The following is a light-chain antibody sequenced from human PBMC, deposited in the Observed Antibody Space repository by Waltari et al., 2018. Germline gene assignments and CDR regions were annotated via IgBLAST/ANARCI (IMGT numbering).Light chain of an antibody. Sequence: QSALTQPASVSGSPGQSITISCTGTNTDVGGHNHVSWFQHHPGKVPKLIIFDVSSRPSGVADRVSGSKSGNRASLTISGLQAEDEADYYCNSFTSDITWVFGGGTKVTVL. CDR2: DVS. J-gene: IGLJ3*02. CDR3: NSFTSDITWV. V-gene: IGLV2-14*03. CDR1: NTDVGGHNH.